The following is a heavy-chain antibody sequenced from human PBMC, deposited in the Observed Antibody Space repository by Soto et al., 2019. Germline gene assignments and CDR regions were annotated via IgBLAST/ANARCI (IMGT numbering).Heavy chain of an antibody. CDR3: AKDSPSYTTSPFYFDS. D-gene: IGHD2-2*02. J-gene: IGHJ4*02. V-gene: IGHV3-23*01. Sequence: QPRGALRVSCAALVFDFNKYAMTWVRQAPGKGLQWVSSITSNGDSTYYADSVKGRFTTSRDNSKNTLYLQMNSLRADDTAVFYCAKDSPSYTTSPFYFDSWGQGTLVTVSS. CDR2: ITSNGDST. CDR1: VFDFNKYA.